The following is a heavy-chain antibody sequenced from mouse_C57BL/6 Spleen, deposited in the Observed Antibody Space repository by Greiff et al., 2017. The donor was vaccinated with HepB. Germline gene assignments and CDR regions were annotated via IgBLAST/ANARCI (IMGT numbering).Heavy chain of an antibody. CDR3: TRGATTVVATKEDYFDY. V-gene: IGHV5-9-1*02. J-gene: IGHJ2*01. CDR1: GFTFSSYA. CDR2: ISSGGDYI. Sequence: EVKVVESGEGLVKPGGSLKLSCAASGFTFSSYAMSWVRQTPEKRLEWVAYISSGGDYIYYADTVKGRFTISRDNARNTLYLQMSSLKSEDTAMYYCTRGATTVVATKEDYFDYWGQGTTLTVSS. D-gene: IGHD1-1*01.